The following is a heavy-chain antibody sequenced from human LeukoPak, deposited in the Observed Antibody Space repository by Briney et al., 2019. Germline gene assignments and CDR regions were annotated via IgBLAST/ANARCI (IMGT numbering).Heavy chain of an antibody. D-gene: IGHD3-3*01. CDR1: GCPISSYY. Sequence: PSETLSLTSTVSGCPISSYYWSWIRQPPGQGLPWIGYIYYSGSTNYNPSLKSRVTISVDTSKNQFSLMLSSVTAADTAVDYCAREDDFWSGYYTGWGQGTLVTVSS. J-gene: IGHJ4*02. CDR3: AREDDFWSGYYTG. V-gene: IGHV4-59*01. CDR2: IYYSGST.